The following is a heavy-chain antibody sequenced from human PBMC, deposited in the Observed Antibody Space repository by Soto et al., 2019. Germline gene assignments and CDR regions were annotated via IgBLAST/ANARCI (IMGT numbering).Heavy chain of an antibody. V-gene: IGHV1-18*01. CDR3: ARGPGITIFGVVITPYGMDV. CDR2: ISAYNGNT. CDR1: GYTFTSYG. J-gene: IGHJ6*02. D-gene: IGHD3-3*01. Sequence: GASVKVSCKASGYTFTSYGISWVRQAPGQGLEWMGWISAYNGNTNYAQKLQGRVTMTTDTSTSTAYMELRSLRSDDTAVYYCARGPGITIFGVVITPYGMDVWGQGTTVTVSS.